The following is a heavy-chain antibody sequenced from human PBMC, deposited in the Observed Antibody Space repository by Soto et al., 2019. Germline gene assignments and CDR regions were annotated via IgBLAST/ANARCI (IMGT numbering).Heavy chain of an antibody. J-gene: IGHJ6*02. CDR1: GYPVSSSDYY. CDR3: APLSVSLSGPYGIHV. V-gene: IGHV4-39*01. CDR2: MLYSGLT. Sequence: SETLSLTCSVSGYPVSSSDYYWAWIRQPPGKGLEWIGSMLYSGLTYYNPSLKSRVTLSVDTSKNQFSVRLNSVTASDTAVYYCAPLSVSLSGPYGIHVWGQGTTVTVSS. D-gene: IGHD2-15*01.